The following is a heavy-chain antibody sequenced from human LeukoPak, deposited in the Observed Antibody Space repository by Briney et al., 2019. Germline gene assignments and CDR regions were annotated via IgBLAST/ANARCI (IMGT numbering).Heavy chain of an antibody. CDR1: GFTVSSNY. D-gene: IGHD1-26*01. V-gene: IGHV3-66*01. CDR2: IYSGGST. CDR3: AKPGVVGATAPFY. J-gene: IGHJ4*02. Sequence: GGSLRLSCAASGFTVSSNYMSWVRQAPGKGLEWVSVIYSGGSTYYADSVKGRFTISRDNSKNTLYLQMNSLRAEDTAVYYCAKPGVVGATAPFYWGQGTLVTVSS.